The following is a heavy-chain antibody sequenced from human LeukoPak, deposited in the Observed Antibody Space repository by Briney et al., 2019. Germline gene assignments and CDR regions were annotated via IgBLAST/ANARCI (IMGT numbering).Heavy chain of an antibody. Sequence: PSETLSLTCTVSGGSITSYYWSWIRQPPGKGLEWIGYIYYSGSTNYNPSLKSRVTISVDTSKNQFSLKLSSVTAADTAVYYCAREKIAYYYDSSGHDAGAFDIWGQGTMVTVSS. CDR3: AREKIAYYYDSSGHDAGAFDI. D-gene: IGHD3-22*01. J-gene: IGHJ3*02. CDR2: IYYSGST. V-gene: IGHV4-59*13. CDR1: GGSITSYY.